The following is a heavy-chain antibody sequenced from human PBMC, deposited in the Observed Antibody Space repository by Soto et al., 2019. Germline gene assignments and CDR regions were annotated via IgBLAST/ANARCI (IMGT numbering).Heavy chain of an antibody. D-gene: IGHD2-21*02. J-gene: IGHJ5*02. Sequence: QVQLQQWGAGLLKPSETLSLTCAVYGGSFSGYYWSWIRQPPGKGLEWIGEINHSGSTNYNPSLKSRVTISVDTSKNQFSLKLSSVTAADTAVYYCARGWEGCVGGDCYSWFDPWGQGTLVTVSS. V-gene: IGHV4-34*01. CDR3: ARGWEGCVGGDCYSWFDP. CDR2: INHSGST. CDR1: GGSFSGYY.